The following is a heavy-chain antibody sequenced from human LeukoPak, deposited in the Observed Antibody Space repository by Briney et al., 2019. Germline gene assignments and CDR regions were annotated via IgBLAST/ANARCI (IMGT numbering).Heavy chain of an antibody. J-gene: IGHJ6*03. D-gene: IGHD6-6*01. CDR2: INHSGST. Sequence: PSETLSHTCAVYGGSLSGYYWSWIRQPPGKGLEWIGEINHSGSTNDNPSLKSRVTISVDTSKSQFSLKLKSVIAADTAVYYCARGPFAARPPNYYMDVWGKGTTVTVSS. V-gene: IGHV4-34*01. CDR3: ARGPFAARPPNYYMDV. CDR1: GGSLSGYY.